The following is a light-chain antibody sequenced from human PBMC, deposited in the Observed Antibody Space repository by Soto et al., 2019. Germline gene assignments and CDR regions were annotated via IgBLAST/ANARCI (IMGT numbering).Light chain of an antibody. V-gene: IGLV3-21*04. CDR3: QVWDSSSDPYVV. J-gene: IGLJ2*01. CDR2: YDS. CDR1: NIGSKS. Sequence: SYELTQPPSVSVAPGKTARITCGGNNIGSKSVHWYQQKPGQAPVLVIYYDSDRPSGIPERFSGSNSGNTATLTISRVEAGDEADYHCQVWDSSSDPYVVFGGGTKLTVL.